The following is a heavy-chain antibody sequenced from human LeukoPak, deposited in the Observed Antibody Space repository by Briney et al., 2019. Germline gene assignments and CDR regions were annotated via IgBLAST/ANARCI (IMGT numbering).Heavy chain of an antibody. D-gene: IGHD3-10*01. Sequence: GGPLRLSCAASGFTFSSYGMHWVRQAPGKGLEWVAVISYDGRNKYYADSVKGRFTISRDNSKNTLYLQMNSLRAEDTAVYYCAKDHYYGSGSYYNRPYGMDVWGQGTTVTVSS. V-gene: IGHV3-30*18. CDR3: AKDHYYGSGSYYNRPYGMDV. CDR1: GFTFSSYG. J-gene: IGHJ6*02. CDR2: ISYDGRNK.